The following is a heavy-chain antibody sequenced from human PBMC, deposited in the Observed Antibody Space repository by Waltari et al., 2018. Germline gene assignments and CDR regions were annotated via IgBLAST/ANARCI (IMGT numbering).Heavy chain of an antibody. CDR1: GGSRRSGYS. J-gene: IGHJ3*02. V-gene: IGHV4-38-2*01. CDR2: VSHSGST. Sequence: QVQLQQSGPGQVKPSETLSLTCAVSGGSRRSGYSGGWIRQPLGKGLEWIGSVSHSGSTYYNPSLKSRVTISIHMSKHQFSLELRSVTAADTAVYFRASDLGGTAVATDAFDIWGQGTMVIVSS. D-gene: IGHD6-19*01. CDR3: ASDLGGTAVATDAFDI.